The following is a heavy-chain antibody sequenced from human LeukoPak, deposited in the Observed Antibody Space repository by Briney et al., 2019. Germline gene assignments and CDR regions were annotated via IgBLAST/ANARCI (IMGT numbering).Heavy chain of an antibody. CDR1: GFTSSSYA. V-gene: IGHV3-23*01. D-gene: IGHD3-16*01. J-gene: IGHJ4*02. CDR2: ISGGGGTT. CDR3: AKVPYDYVWAPFDY. Sequence: AGGSLRLSCAASGFTSSSYAMSWVRQAPGKGLEWVSTISGGGGTTYYADSVKGRFTISRDNSKNTLYLQMNSLRAEDTAVYYCAKVPYDYVWAPFDYWGQGTLVTVSS.